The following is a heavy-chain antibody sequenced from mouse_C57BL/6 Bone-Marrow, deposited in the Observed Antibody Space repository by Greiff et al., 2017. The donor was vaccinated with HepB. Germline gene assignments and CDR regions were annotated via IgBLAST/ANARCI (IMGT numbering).Heavy chain of an antibody. CDR1: GYTFTSYW. J-gene: IGHJ2*01. CDR3: ATGGPNLYYFDY. Sequence: QVQLQRPGAELVKPGASVKLSCKASGYTFTSYWMHWVKQRPGQGLEWIGMIHPNSGSTNYNEKFKSKATLTVDKSSSTAYMQLSSLTSEDSAVYYCATGGPNLYYFDYWGQGTTLTVSS. CDR2: IHPNSGST. V-gene: IGHV1-64*01. D-gene: IGHD3-3*01.